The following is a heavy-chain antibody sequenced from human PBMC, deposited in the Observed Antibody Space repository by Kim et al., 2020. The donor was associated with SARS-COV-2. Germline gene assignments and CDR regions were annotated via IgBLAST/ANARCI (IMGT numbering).Heavy chain of an antibody. CDR3: ARDESYSDRYFDV. J-gene: IGHJ2*01. V-gene: IGHV4-31*03. Sequence: TLSLTCTVSGGSISSGISYWTWIRQHPEKGLEWIGYIYRDGSVYSNPSLKSRITMSVDTSNNHFSLNLSSVTAADTAVYYCARDESYSDRYFDVWGRGSLVTVSS. CDR2: IYRDGSV. D-gene: IGHD2-15*01. CDR1: GGSISSGISY.